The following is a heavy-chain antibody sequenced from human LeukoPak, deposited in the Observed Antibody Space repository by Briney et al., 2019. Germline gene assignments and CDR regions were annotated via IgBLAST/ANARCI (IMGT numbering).Heavy chain of an antibody. CDR3: ARRYSSGWYPGPTLDY. CDR1: GFTFSSYS. V-gene: IGHV3-21*01. Sequence: GGSLRLSCAASGFTFSSYSMNWVSQAPGKGLEWVSSISSSSSYIYYADSVKGRFTISRDNAKNSLYLQMNSLRAEDTAVYYCARRYSSGWYPGPTLDYWGQGTLVTVSS. J-gene: IGHJ4*02. CDR2: ISSSSSYI. D-gene: IGHD6-19*01.